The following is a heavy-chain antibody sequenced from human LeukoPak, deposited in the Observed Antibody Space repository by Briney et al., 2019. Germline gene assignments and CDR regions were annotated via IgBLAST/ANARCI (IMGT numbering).Heavy chain of an antibody. V-gene: IGHV3-23*01. D-gene: IGHD4-17*01. CDR3: AKDKLFTVTPPFDY. Sequence: GGSLRLSCAASGFTFSSYAMSWVRQAPGKGLEWVSAISGSGGSTYYADSVKGRLTISRDNSKNTLYLQMNSLRAEDTAVYYCAKDKLFTVTPPFDYWGQGTLVTVSS. CDR2: ISGSGGST. J-gene: IGHJ4*02. CDR1: GFTFSSYA.